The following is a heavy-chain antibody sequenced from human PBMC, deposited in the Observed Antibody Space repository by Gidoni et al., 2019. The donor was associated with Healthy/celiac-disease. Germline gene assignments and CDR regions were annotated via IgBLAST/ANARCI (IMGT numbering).Heavy chain of an antibody. CDR1: GGSFSGYY. J-gene: IGHJ2*01. Sequence: QVQLQQWGAGLLKPSETLSLTCAVYGGSFSGYYWSWIRQPPGKGLEWIGEINHSGSTNYNPSLKSRVTISVDTSKNQFSLKLSSVTAADTAVYYCAREIAVAGTRYFDLWGRGTLVTVSS. CDR2: INHSGST. V-gene: IGHV4-34*01. D-gene: IGHD6-19*01. CDR3: AREIAVAGTRYFDL.